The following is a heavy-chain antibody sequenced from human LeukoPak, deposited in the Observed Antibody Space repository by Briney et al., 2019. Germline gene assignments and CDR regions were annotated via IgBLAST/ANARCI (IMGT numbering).Heavy chain of an antibody. CDR3: ARVCSGGSCLDS. J-gene: IGHJ5*01. CDR1: GYTFTSYD. D-gene: IGHD2-15*01. V-gene: IGHV1-8*01. Sequence: GASVKVSCKASGYTFTSYDINWVRQATGQGLEWMGWMNPHSGDADYAQNFQGRVTMTRSTSTDTAYMELSSLTSKDTAVYYCARVCSGGSCLDSWGQGTLVTVSS. CDR2: MNPHSGDA.